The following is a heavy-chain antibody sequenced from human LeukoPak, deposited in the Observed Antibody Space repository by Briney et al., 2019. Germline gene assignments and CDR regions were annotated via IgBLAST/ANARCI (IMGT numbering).Heavy chain of an antibody. V-gene: IGHV3-11*06. CDR3: ARDKESSGWYLTPYYYGMDV. CDR2: IGSSSTYT. J-gene: IGHJ6*04. CDR1: GFPFSDYY. Sequence: GGSLRLSCAASGFPFSDYYMTWIRQAPGKGLEWVSYIGSSSTYTHYADSVKGRFTISRDNAKNSLYLQMNSLRAEDTAVYYCARDKESSGWYLTPYYYGMDVWGKGTTVTVSS. D-gene: IGHD6-13*01.